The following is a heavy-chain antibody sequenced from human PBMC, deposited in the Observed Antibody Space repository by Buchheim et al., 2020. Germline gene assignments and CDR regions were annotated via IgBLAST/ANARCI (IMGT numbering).Heavy chain of an antibody. D-gene: IGHD1-26*01. CDR3: ARDSTVGPTTSND. V-gene: IGHV1-18*01. Sequence: QVQLVQSGAEVKKPGASVKVSCKAAGYSFPNYAISWVRQAPGQGLEWMGWISADNGNTNYAQSLQGRVTMTTDKSTSTAYMELRSLRSDDTSVYYCARDSTVGPTTSNDWGQGT. J-gene: IGHJ4*02. CDR2: ISADNGNT. CDR1: GYSFPNYA.